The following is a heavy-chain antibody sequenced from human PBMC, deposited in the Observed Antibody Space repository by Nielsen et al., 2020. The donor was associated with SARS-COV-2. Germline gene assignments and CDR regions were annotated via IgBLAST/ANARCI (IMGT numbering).Heavy chain of an antibody. J-gene: IGHJ4*02. CDR2: INSDGSST. Sequence: GGSLRLSCAASGFTFSSYWMHWGRQAPGKGLVRVSRINSDGSSTSYADSVKGRFTISRDNAKNTLYLQMNSLRAEDTAVYYCARGAWITGIDYWGQGTLVTVSS. CDR3: ARGAWITGIDY. D-gene: IGHD1-20*01. V-gene: IGHV3-74*01. CDR1: GFTFSSYW.